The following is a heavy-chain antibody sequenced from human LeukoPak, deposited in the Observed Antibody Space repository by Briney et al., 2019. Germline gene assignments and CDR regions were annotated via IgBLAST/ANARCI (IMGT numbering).Heavy chain of an antibody. CDR2: IIPIFGTA. D-gene: IGHD2-2*01. J-gene: IGHJ3*02. Sequence: ASVKVSCKASGGTFSSYAISWVRQAPGQGLEWMGGIIPIFGTANYTQKFQGRVTITTDESTSTAYMELSSLRSEDTAVYYCASNIVVVEGAFDIWGQGTMVTVSS. V-gene: IGHV1-69*05. CDR3: ASNIVVVEGAFDI. CDR1: GGTFSSYA.